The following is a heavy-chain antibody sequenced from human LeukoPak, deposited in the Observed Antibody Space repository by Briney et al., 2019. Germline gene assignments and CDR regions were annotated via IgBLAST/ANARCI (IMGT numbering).Heavy chain of an antibody. V-gene: IGHV3-64D*06. Sequence: AGSLRLSCSASGFTFSDHAMHWVRQTPEKGLQYVSAISSNGGSTYYADSVKDRFTISRDNPKNTLLLQMSGLTTDDTAVYYCVKERFGGVSWFDPWGQGTLVTVSS. D-gene: IGHD3-16*01. CDR3: VKERFGGVSWFDP. CDR1: GFTFSDHA. CDR2: ISSNGGST. J-gene: IGHJ5*02.